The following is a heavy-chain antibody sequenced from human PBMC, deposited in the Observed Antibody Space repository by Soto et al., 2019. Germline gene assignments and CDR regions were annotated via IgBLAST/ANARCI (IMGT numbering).Heavy chain of an antibody. CDR3: ARERHLNTPSDAFAL. V-gene: IGHV1-2*02. CDR2: MNTNSGGS. CDR1: GYNFIAQN. Sequence: QVHLVQSGAEVKKPGASVKVSCMASGYNFIAQNIHWGRQAPGLGLEWMGKMNTNSGGSDYAQDFQGRVTVTRDTSISTVYMEFTSLKTDDTAVYYCARERHLNTPSDAFALWGQGTMVIVSS. J-gene: IGHJ3*01.